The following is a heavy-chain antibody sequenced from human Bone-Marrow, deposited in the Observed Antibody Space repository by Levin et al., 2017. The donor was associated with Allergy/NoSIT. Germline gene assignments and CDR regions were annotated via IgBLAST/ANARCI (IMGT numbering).Heavy chain of an antibody. J-gene: IGHJ4*02. V-gene: IGHV3-23*01. CDR2: ISGSGGRP. Sequence: PGGSLRLSCAASGFTFSNYAMSWVRQAPGKGLEWVSNISGSGGRPHHADSVKGRFTISRDNAKNTLYLQMNSLRADDTAVYYCAKDADFNSNWHELDSWRPGTHVTVSS. CDR1: GFTFSNYA. CDR3: AKDADFNSNWHELDS. D-gene: IGHD1-1*01.